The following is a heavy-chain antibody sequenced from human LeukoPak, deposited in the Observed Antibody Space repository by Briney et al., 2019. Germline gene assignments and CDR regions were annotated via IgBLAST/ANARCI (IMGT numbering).Heavy chain of an antibody. Sequence: SETLSLTCTVSGGSISSSSYYWGWIHQPPGKGLEWIGSIYYSGSTYYNPSLKSRVTISVDTSKNQFSLKLSSVTAADTAVYYCARHGRTDYYDSNPYYFDYWGQGTLVTVSS. CDR2: IYYSGST. J-gene: IGHJ4*02. CDR1: GGSISSSSYY. D-gene: IGHD3-22*01. V-gene: IGHV4-39*01. CDR3: ARHGRTDYYDSNPYYFDY.